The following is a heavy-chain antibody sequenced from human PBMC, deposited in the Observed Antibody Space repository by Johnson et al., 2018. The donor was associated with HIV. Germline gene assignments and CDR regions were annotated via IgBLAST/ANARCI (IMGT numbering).Heavy chain of an antibody. J-gene: IGHJ3*02. CDR3: ARTLMRYNWNADAFDI. CDR1: GFTFSSYA. D-gene: IGHD1-20*01. Sequence: QVQLVESGGGVVQPGRSLRLSCAASGFTFSSYAMHWVSPAPGKGLEWVAVISYDGSKKYYADSVKGRFTISRANSKNTLYLQMNSLRAEDTAVYYCARTLMRYNWNADAFDIWGQGTMVTVSS. V-gene: IGHV3-30*04. CDR2: ISYDGSKK.